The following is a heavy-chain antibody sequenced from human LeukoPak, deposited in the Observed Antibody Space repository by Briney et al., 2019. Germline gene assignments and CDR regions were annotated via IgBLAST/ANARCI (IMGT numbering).Heavy chain of an antibody. CDR3: ARARYANAWYAFDI. Sequence: SEILSLTCTVSGGSVSSYYWSWIRRPPGRGLEWIAYLSHSGSSDSNPSLTSRVTTLVDTSKNQFSLKLTSVTAADTAVYYCARARYANAWYAFDIWGHGTMVTVSS. CDR2: LSHSGSS. CDR1: GGSVSSYY. J-gene: IGHJ3*02. D-gene: IGHD2-2*01. V-gene: IGHV4-59*02.